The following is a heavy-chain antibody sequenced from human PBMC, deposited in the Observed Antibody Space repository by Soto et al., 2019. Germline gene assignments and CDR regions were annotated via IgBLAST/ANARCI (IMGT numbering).Heavy chain of an antibody. Sequence: SETLSLTCTVSGGSISSGDYYWSWIRQPPGKGLEWIGYIYYSGSTYYNPSLKSRVTISVDTSKNQFSLKLSSVTAADTAVYYCVREVSSSSSFDYWGQGTLVTVSS. CDR2: IYYSGST. V-gene: IGHV4-30-4*01. D-gene: IGHD6-6*01. CDR3: VREVSSSSSFDY. J-gene: IGHJ4*02. CDR1: GGSISSGDYY.